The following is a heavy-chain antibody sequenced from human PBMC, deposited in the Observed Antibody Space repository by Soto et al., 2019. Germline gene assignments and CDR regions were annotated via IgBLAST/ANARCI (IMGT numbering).Heavy chain of an antibody. J-gene: IGHJ6*02. CDR2: IKSKTDGGTI. CDR3: ARDSKELSEWWPYYYGMDV. D-gene: IGHD2-8*01. V-gene: IGHV3-15*01. Sequence: GGSLRLSCAASGFTFSKAWMSWVRQAPGKGLEWVGRIKSKTDGGTIDYAAPVKGRFTISRDDSKNTVYLQMNSLRAEDTAVFYCARDSKELSEWWPYYYGMDVWGQGTTVTVSS. CDR1: GFTFSKAW.